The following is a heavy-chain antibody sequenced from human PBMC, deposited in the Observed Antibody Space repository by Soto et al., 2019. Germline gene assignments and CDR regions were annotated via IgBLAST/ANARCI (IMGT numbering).Heavy chain of an antibody. CDR1: GLSLSTSGVG. Sequence: QTTLEESGPTLVKPTQTLTLTCTCSGLSLSTSGVGVSWIRQPPGKALEWLALIYWDDDKRYSPSLKTRLTITRDTSKNQVVLTMTDMDPVDTATYFCSLTYTVIGYHIFYMGVWGKGTTVTVSS. CDR3: SLTYTVIGYHIFYMGV. J-gene: IGHJ6*03. D-gene: IGHD4-17*01. V-gene: IGHV2-5*02. CDR2: IYWDDDK.